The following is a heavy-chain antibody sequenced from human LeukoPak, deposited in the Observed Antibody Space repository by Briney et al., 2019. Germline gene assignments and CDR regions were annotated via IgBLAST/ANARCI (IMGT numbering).Heavy chain of an antibody. Sequence: GGSLRLSCAASGFSFRSYGMHWVRQAPGKGLEWVAVIWYDGSNKYYADSVKGRFTISRDNSKNTLYLQMNSLRGEDTAVYYCARGDDYYDSSGYYAAKALANWGQGTQVTVSS. CDR3: ARGDDYYDSSGYYAAKALAN. CDR2: IWYDGSNK. CDR1: GFSFRSYG. V-gene: IGHV3-33*01. J-gene: IGHJ4*02. D-gene: IGHD3-22*01.